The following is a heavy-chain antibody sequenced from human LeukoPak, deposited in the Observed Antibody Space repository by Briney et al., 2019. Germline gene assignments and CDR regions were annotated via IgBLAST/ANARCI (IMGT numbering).Heavy chain of an antibody. CDR2: INAGNGDT. J-gene: IGHJ6*02. CDR3: ARGVGLRLGDYYYGMDV. V-gene: IGHV1-3*01. CDR1: GYTFASYA. Sequence: ASVKVSCKASGYTFASYAVHWVRQAPGQRLEWMGWINAGNGDTKDSQKFQGRITITRDTSASTVYMELSSLRSEDTAVYYCARGVGLRLGDYYYGMDVWGQGTTVTVSS. D-gene: IGHD5-12*01.